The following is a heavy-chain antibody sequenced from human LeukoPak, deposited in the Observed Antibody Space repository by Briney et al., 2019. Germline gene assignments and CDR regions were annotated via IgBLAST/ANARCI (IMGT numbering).Heavy chain of an antibody. J-gene: IGHJ4*02. D-gene: IGHD3-16*02. CDR2: ISYSGST. V-gene: IGHV4-59*01. CDR3: ARYIWGSYPTFEDY. CDR1: GGSISSYY. Sequence: SETLSLTCTVAGGSISSYYWSWIRQPPGKVLEWIGCISYSGSTNYNPSFKSRVTISVDTSKNQLSLKLNSLTAADTAVYYCARYIWGSYPTFEDYWGQGSLVTVSS.